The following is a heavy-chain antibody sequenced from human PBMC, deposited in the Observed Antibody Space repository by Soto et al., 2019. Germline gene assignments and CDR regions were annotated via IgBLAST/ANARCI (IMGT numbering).Heavy chain of an antibody. Sequence: QVQLVQSGAEVKKPGASVKVSCKASGYTFTSYDINWVRQATGQGLEWMGWMNPNSGNTGYAQKFQGRVTMTRNTAMSTAYMELSSLRSDDTAVYYSAREHSSRWLFDYWGQGTLVSVSS. V-gene: IGHV1-8*01. J-gene: IGHJ4*02. CDR1: GYTFTSYD. CDR3: AREHSSRWLFDY. CDR2: MNPNSGNT. D-gene: IGHD6-13*01.